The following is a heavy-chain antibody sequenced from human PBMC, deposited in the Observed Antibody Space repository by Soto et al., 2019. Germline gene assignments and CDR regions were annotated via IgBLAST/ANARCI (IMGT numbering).Heavy chain of an antibody. CDR3: AEQVTAGTALYDY. D-gene: IGHD6-13*01. CDR2: ISAYNGNT. CDR1: GYTLTGDY. V-gene: IGHV1-18*01. Sequence: ASVKGSCKGSGYTLTGDYVGWVRQAPGQGLEWMGWISAYNGNTNYAQKLQGRVTMTTDTSKNTLYLQMNSLRAEDTAVYYCAEQVTAGTALYDYWGQGSLVTVSS. J-gene: IGHJ4*02.